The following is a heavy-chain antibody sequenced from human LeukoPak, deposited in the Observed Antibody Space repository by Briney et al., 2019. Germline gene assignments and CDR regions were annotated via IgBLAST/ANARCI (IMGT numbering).Heavy chain of an antibody. V-gene: IGHV4-4*07. J-gene: IGHJ4*02. CDR1: GGSISSYY. D-gene: IGHD6-19*01. CDR3: ARHIAVAGTYYFDY. CDR2: IYTSGST. Sequence: PSETLSLTCTVSGGSISSYYWSWIRQPAGKGLEWIGRIYTSGSTKYSPSLKSRVTMSVDTSKNQFSLKLSSVTAADTAVYYCARHIAVAGTYYFDYWGQGTLVTVSS.